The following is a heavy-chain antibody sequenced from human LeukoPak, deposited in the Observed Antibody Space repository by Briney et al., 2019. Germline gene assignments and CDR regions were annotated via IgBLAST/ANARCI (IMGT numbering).Heavy chain of an antibody. CDR3: ARGPPGDHYDSSLRAFDI. CDR1: GGTFSSYA. Sequence: GASVKVSCKASGGTFSSYAISWVRQAPGQGLEWMGGIIPIFGTANYAQKFQGRVTITTDESTSTAYMELSSLRSEDTAVYYCARGPPGDHYDSSLRAFDIWGQGTMVTVSS. V-gene: IGHV1-69*05. J-gene: IGHJ3*02. CDR2: IIPIFGTA. D-gene: IGHD3-22*01.